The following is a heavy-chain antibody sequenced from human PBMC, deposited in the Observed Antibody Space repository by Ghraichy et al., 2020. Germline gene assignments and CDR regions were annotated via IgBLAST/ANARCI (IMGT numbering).Heavy chain of an antibody. CDR1: GGSVSSGSYY. Sequence: SQTLSLTCTVSGGSVSSGSYYWSWIRQPPGKGLEWIGYIYYSGSTNYNPSLKSRVTISVDTSKNQFSLKLSSVTAADTAVYYCARSPYDFWSGYYSDYWGQGTLVTVSS. V-gene: IGHV4-61*01. J-gene: IGHJ4*02. D-gene: IGHD3-3*01. CDR3: ARSPYDFWSGYYSDY. CDR2: IYYSGST.